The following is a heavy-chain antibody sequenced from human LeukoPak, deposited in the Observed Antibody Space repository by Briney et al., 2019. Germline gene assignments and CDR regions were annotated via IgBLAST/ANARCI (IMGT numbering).Heavy chain of an antibody. CDR1: GFTFSSYS. Sequence: GGSLRLSCAASGFTFSSYSMNWVRQAPGKGLEWVSYISSSSTIYYADSVKGRFTVSRDISKNTLYVRMNSLRVEDTAMYYCASDWSWSLDYWGQGTLVTVSS. J-gene: IGHJ4*02. CDR2: ISSSSTI. D-gene: IGHD2-8*01. V-gene: IGHV3-48*01. CDR3: ASDWSWSLDY.